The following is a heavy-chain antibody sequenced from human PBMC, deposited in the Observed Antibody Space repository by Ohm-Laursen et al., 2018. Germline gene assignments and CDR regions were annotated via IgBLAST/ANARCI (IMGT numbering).Heavy chain of an antibody. CDR2: IYHPGST. CDR3: ARGLWWFDP. CDR1: GYSISSAYY. V-gene: IGHV4-38-2*01. J-gene: IGHJ5*02. Sequence: SETLSLTCAVSGYSISSAYYWGWIRQAPGQGLEWIGSIYHPGSTYYNPSLKSRVTISVDTSKNQFSLKLSSVTAADTALYYCARGLWWFDPWGQGTLVTVSS.